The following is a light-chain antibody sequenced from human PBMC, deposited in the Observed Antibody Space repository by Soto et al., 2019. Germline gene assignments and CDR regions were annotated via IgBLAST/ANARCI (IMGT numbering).Light chain of an antibody. CDR3: QHYVERSPIT. CDR1: QSVSSY. V-gene: IGKV3-20*01. J-gene: IGKJ5*01. Sequence: ECGLTQSTATLSLSPGERATLSCRASQSVSSYLAWYQQKPGQAPRLLIYGASTRATGIPARFSGSGSGTDFTLTISRLEPEDFALYYCQHYVERSPITFGQGTRLEI. CDR2: GAS.